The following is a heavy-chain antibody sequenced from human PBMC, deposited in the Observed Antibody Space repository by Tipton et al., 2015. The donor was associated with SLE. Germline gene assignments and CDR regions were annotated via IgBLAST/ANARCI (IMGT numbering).Heavy chain of an antibody. CDR2: INPYSGGT. CDR1: GYTFTDSF. J-gene: IGHJ5*02. CDR3: ARDMWEGSRRNWFDP. V-gene: IGHV1-2*02. D-gene: IGHD1-26*01. Sequence: QVQLVQSGAEVKKPGASVNVSCKASGYTFTDSFLHWVRQAPGQGPEWMGWINPYSGGTNYAQRFQGRVTLTRDTSINTVYMELSGLTSDDTAVYYCARDMWEGSRRNWFDPWGQGTLVTVSS.